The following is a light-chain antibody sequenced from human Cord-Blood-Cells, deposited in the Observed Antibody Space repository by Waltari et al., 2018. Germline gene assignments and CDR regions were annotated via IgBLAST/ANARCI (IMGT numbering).Light chain of an antibody. CDR3: QKYNSAPIFT. V-gene: IGKV1-27*01. CDR2: AAS. CDR1: QGISNY. J-gene: IGKJ3*01. Sequence: DIQMTQSPSSLSASVGDRVTITCRASQGISNYLALYQHKPGKVPKLLIYAASTLQSVVPARFSGSGSGTDFTLTISSLQPEDVATYYCQKYNSAPIFTFGPGTKVDIK.